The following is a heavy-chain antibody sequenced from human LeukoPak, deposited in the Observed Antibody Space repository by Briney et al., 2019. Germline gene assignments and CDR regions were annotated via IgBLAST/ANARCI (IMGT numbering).Heavy chain of an antibody. Sequence: SETLSLTCTVSGGSISNYYWSWIRQPAGKGLEWIGRIYTSGSTNYNPSLKSRVTMSVDTSKNQFSLKLSSVTAADTAVYYCARGYSGYDFGGFDYWGQGTLVTVSS. CDR3: ARGYSGYDFGGFDY. V-gene: IGHV4-4*07. J-gene: IGHJ4*02. CDR1: GGSISNYY. D-gene: IGHD5-12*01. CDR2: IYTSGST.